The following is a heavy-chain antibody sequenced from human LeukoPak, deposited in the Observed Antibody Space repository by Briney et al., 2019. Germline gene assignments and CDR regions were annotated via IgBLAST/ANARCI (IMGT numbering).Heavy chain of an antibody. CDR1: GYSFSDYY. CDR3: ARVQIRSAWSFSFYYFDY. CDR2: INPNTGGT. D-gene: IGHD6-19*01. V-gene: IGHV1-2*02. Sequence: ASVRVSCKASGYSFSDYYMHWVRQAPGQGLEWMGWINPNTGGTNFAQKFQDRVTMTTDTSICTAYMELSRLRSDDTAVYYCARVQIRSAWSFSFYYFDYWGQGTLVTVSS. J-gene: IGHJ4*02.